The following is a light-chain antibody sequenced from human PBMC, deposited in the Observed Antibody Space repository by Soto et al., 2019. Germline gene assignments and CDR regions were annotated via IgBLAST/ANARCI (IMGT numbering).Light chain of an antibody. CDR2: WAS. J-gene: IGKJ1*01. V-gene: IGKV4-1*01. CDR3: PQHYSSPHT. CDR1: QSILYSSNNKNY. Sequence: DIVMTQSPDSLAVSLGERATINCKSSQSILYSSNNKNYLAWYQQKPGQPPKLLIYWASTRKSGVPDRFSDSGSGTDFTLTISSLQAEDVGAYSCPQHYSSPHTFGKGTKVEIK.